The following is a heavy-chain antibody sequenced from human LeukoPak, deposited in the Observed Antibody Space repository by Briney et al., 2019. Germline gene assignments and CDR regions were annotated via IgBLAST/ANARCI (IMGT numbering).Heavy chain of an antibody. CDR3: ARDPFTFGGVIPKIYFDF. J-gene: IGHJ4*02. Sequence: SVKVSCKASGDTFSSYAINWVRQAPGQGLEWMGRIIPILDRTSYAQKFQGGVTTTTDESTSTAYMELSSLRSEDTAVYYCARDPFTFGGVIPKIYFDFWGQGTLVTVSS. CDR2: IIPILDRT. D-gene: IGHD3-16*02. V-gene: IGHV1-69*11. CDR1: GDTFSSYA.